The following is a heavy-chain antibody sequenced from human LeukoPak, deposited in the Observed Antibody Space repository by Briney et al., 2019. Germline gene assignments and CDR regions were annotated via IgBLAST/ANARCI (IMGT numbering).Heavy chain of an antibody. D-gene: IGHD3-10*01. CDR1: GFTFSSYG. Sequence: GGSLRLSCAASGFTFSSYGMHWVRQAPGKGLEWVAVISYDGSNKYYADSVKGRFTISRDNSKNTLYLQMNSLRAEDTAVYYCARGTYYYGSGSYGGFDYWGQGTLVTVSS. V-gene: IGHV3-30*03. CDR2: ISYDGSNK. CDR3: ARGTYYYGSGSYGGFDY. J-gene: IGHJ4*02.